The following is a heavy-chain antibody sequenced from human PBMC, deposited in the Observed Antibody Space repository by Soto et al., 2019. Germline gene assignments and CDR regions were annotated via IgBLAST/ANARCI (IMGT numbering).Heavy chain of an antibody. D-gene: IGHD2-8*01. CDR1: GGSISSYY. V-gene: IGHV4-59*01. CDR3: ARVDLGYCTNGVCFPFDP. J-gene: IGHJ5*02. Sequence: SSETLSLTCTVSGGSISSYYWSWIRQPPGKGLEWIGYIYYSGSTNYNPSLKSRVTISVDTSKNQFSLKLSSVTAADTAVYYCARVDLGYCTNGVCFPFDPWGQGTLVTVSS. CDR2: IYYSGST.